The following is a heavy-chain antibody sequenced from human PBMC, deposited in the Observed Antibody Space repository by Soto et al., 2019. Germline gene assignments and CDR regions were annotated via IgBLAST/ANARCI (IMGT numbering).Heavy chain of an antibody. D-gene: IGHD5-12*01. Sequence: WIGEINHSGSTNYSPSLKSRVTISVDTSKNQFSLKLTSVTAADTAVYYCARVKRGYSGYDLEPPDAFDIWGRGTMVTVS. CDR3: ARVKRGYSGYDLEPPDAFDI. CDR2: INHSGST. J-gene: IGHJ3*02. V-gene: IGHV4-34*01.